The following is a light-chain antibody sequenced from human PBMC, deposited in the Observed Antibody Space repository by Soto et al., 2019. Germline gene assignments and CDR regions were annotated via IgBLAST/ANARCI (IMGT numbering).Light chain of an antibody. J-gene: IGKJ4*01. CDR1: QSVSSN. Sequence: EIVMTQSPATLSVSPGERATLSCRASQSVSSNLAWYQQKPGQAPRLLTYGASTRATGIPARFSGSGSGTEVTLTISSLQSEDFAVYYCQQYNNWPPLTFGGGTKVEIK. CDR2: GAS. CDR3: QQYNNWPPLT. V-gene: IGKV3-15*01.